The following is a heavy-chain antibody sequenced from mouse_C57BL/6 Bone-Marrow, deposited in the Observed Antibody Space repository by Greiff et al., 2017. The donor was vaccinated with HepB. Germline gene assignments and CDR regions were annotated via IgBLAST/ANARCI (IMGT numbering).Heavy chain of an antibody. CDR3: TRSKVPYYYGSRGFDY. J-gene: IGHJ2*01. CDR2: IDPETGGT. D-gene: IGHD1-1*01. V-gene: IGHV1-15*01. Sequence: QVQLQPSGAELVRPGASVTLSCKASGYTFTDYEMHWVKQTPVHGLEWIGAIDPETGGTAYNQKFKGKAILTADKSSSTAYMELRSLTSEDSAVYYCTRSKVPYYYGSRGFDYWGQGTTLTVSS. CDR1: GYTFTDYE.